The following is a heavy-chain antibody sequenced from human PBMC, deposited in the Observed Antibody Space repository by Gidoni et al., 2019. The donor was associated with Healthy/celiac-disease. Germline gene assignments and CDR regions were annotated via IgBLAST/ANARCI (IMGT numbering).Heavy chain of an antibody. CDR1: GFTFGDYA. D-gene: IGHD6-6*01. CDR3: TRSPLIAARPYYFDY. Sequence: EVQLVESGGGLVQPGRSLRLSCTASGFTFGDYAMSWFRQAPGKGLEWVGFIRSKAYGGTTEYAASVKGRFTISRDDSKSIAYLQMNSLKTEDTAVYYCTRSPLIAARPYYFDYWGQGTLVTVSS. V-gene: IGHV3-49*03. J-gene: IGHJ4*02. CDR2: IRSKAYGGTT.